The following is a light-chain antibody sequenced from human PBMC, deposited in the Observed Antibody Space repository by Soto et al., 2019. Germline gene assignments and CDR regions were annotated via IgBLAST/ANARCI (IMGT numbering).Light chain of an antibody. V-gene: IGKV3-11*01. Sequence: EIVVTQSPATLSLSPGERATLSCRASQSINRHLAWYRQKPGQAPRLLIYDASNRATGIPARFSGSGSGTDFTLTISSLEPEDFGVYYCQQRSNWPPVTFAGGTKVDI. J-gene: IGKJ4*01. CDR2: DAS. CDR3: QQRSNWPPVT. CDR1: QSINRH.